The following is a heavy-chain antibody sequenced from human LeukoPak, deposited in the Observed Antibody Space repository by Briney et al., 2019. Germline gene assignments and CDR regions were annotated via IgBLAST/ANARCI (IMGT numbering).Heavy chain of an antibody. CDR2: INPSGGST. V-gene: IGHV1-46*01. CDR3: ARGFTPGIAAAADY. Sequence: ASVKVSCKASGYTFTSYGISWVRQAPGQGLEWMGIINPSGGSTSYAQKFQGRVTMTRDRSTRTVYMELSSLRFEDTAVYYCARGFTPGIAAAADYWGQGTLVTVSS. J-gene: IGHJ4*02. CDR1: GYTFTSYG. D-gene: IGHD6-13*01.